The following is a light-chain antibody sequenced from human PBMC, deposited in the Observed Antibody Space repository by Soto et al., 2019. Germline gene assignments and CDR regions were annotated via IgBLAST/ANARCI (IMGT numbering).Light chain of an antibody. CDR1: QSVSNNY. Sequence: EIVLTQSPGTLSLSPGERATLSCRASQSVSNNYLAWYQQKPGQAPRLLIYDASYRATGVPTRFSGSGSGTDFTLTISSLEPEDFAVYYCQQPEVFGQGTRLEIK. CDR3: QQPEV. CDR2: DAS. J-gene: IGKJ5*01. V-gene: IGKV3D-20*02.